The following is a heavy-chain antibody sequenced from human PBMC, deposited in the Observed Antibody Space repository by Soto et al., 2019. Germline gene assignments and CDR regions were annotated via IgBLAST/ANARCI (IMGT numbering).Heavy chain of an antibody. CDR1: GGSFSGYY. CDR2: INHSGST. V-gene: IGHV4-34*01. Sequence: SETLSLTCAAYGGSFSGYYWSWIRQPPGKGLEWIGEINHSGSTNYNPSLKSRVTISVDTSKNQFSLKLSSVTAADTAVYYCARHYPLPAAMEDYYYYYYMDVWGKGTTVTVSS. D-gene: IGHD2-2*01. CDR3: ARHYPLPAAMEDYYYYYYMDV. J-gene: IGHJ6*03.